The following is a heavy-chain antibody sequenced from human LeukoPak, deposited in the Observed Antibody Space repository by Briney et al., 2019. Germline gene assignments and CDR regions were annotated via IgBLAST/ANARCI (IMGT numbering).Heavy chain of an antibody. D-gene: IGHD6-19*01. CDR2: LSGSGGGT. V-gene: IGHV3-23*01. CDR1: GFTFSSYT. J-gene: IGHJ6*02. Sequence: GGSLRLSCAASGFTFSSYTQNWVRQAPGKGLELVSALSGSGGGTYYADSLKGRFTIFRVNSKKTLYLQMNSLRVDDTAVYYCAKGGWRTGDGMNVWGQGATVTVSS. CDR3: AKGGWRTGDGMNV.